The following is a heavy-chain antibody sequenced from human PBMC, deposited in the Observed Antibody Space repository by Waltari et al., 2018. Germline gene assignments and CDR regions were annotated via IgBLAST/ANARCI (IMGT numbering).Heavy chain of an antibody. CDR3: ARRLYYYYGMDV. V-gene: IGHV4-39*02. CDR1: GGSVSNSAFS. J-gene: IGHJ6*02. CDR2: IHYSGST. Sequence: QVYLQEAGPGLVKPSETLSLTCAVSGGSVSNSAFSWGWIRRSPGQGLEWIANIHYSGSTDYNPSLNSRVTISLDRSRNLFSLNVTSVTAADTAIYYCARRLYYYYGMDVWGQGTPVTVSS.